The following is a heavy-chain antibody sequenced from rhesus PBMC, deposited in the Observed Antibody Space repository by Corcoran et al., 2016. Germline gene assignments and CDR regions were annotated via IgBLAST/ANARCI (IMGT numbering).Heavy chain of an antibody. Sequence: EVQLVESGVGLVQPGGSLRLSCAASGFTFSSYGMSWVRQAPGKGLEGGSYISNGGCIPYSAYSVQCRFAITRDNSKNTLSLQMNSLRAKDTAVYYCAKSSYYYYFDYWGQGVLVTVSS. CDR3: AKSSYYYYFDY. V-gene: IGHV3S5*01. CDR1: GFTFSSYG. D-gene: IGHD3-22*01. J-gene: IGHJ4*01. CDR2: ISNGGCIP.